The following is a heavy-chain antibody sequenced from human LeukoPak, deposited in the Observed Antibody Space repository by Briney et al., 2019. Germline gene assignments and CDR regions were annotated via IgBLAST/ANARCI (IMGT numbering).Heavy chain of an antibody. J-gene: IGHJ5*02. D-gene: IGHD5-24*01. V-gene: IGHV3-11*04. CDR2: ISSSGSTI. CDR1: GFTFSDYY. CDR3: ARAQRWLQFLWFDP. Sequence: PGGSLRLSCAASGFTFSDYYMSWIRQAPGKGLEWVSYISSSGSTIYYADSVKGRFTTSRDNAKNSLYLQMNSLRAEDTAVYYCARAQRWLQFLWFDPWGQGTLVTVSS.